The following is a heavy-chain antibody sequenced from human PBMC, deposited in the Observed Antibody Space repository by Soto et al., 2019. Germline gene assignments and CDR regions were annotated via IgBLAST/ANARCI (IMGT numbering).Heavy chain of an antibody. D-gene: IGHD3-3*01. CDR1: GFSLSTSGVG. J-gene: IGHJ4*02. CDR3: AHLSPFITIFGVVFEY. Sequence: SGPTLVNPTQTLTLTCTFSGFSLSTSGVGVGWIRQPPGKALEWLALIYWDDDKRYSPSLKSRLTITKDTSKNQVVLTMTNMDPVDTATYYCAHLSPFITIFGVVFEYWGQGTLVTVSS. CDR2: IYWDDDK. V-gene: IGHV2-5*02.